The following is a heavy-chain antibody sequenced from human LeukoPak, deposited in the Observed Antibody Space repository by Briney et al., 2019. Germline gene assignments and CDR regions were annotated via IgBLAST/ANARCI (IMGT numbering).Heavy chain of an antibody. CDR3: AREDSSSAGPLDY. Sequence: SETLSLTCTVSGGSISSSSYYWGWIRQPPGKGLEWIGSIYYSGSTYYNPSLKSRVTISVDTSKNQFSLKLSSVTAADTAVYYCAREDSSSAGPLDYWGQGTLVTVSS. V-gene: IGHV4-39*07. CDR1: GGSISSSSYY. CDR2: IYYSGST. J-gene: IGHJ4*02. D-gene: IGHD6-6*01.